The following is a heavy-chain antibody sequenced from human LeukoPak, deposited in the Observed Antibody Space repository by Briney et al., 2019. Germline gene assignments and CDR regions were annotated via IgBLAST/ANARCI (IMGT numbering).Heavy chain of an antibody. CDR3: AREAGITMIVAYFDY. CDR2: IYYGGST. Sequence: PSETLSLTCTVSGGSISSSSYFWGWIRQPPGKGLEWIGSIYYGGSTHYNPSLKSRVTMSVDTSKNRFSLKLTSVTAADTAVYYCAREAGITMIVAYFDYWGQGTLVTVSS. J-gene: IGHJ4*02. D-gene: IGHD3-22*01. CDR1: GGSISSSSYF. V-gene: IGHV4-39*07.